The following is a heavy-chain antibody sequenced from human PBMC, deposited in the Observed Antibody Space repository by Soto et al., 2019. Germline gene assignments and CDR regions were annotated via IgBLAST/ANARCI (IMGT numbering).Heavy chain of an antibody. CDR3: ARGINYYEADAFDI. V-gene: IGHV4-34*01. CDR2: INHSGST. CDR1: GGSFSGYY. Sequence: PSETLSLTCAVYGGSFSGYYWSWIRQPPGKGLEWIGEINHSGSTNYNPSPKSRVPISVDTSKNQFSLKLSSVTAADTAVYYCARGINYYEADAFDIWGQGTMVTVSS. D-gene: IGHD3-22*01. J-gene: IGHJ3*02.